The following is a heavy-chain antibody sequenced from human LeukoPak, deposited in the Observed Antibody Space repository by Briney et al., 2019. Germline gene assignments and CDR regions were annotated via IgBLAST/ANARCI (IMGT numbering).Heavy chain of an antibody. V-gene: IGHV4-59*12. J-gene: IGHJ4*02. CDR3: ASSRGFLEWLFSSVSESAIDY. Sequence: PSETLSLTCTVSGGSISSYYWSWIRQPPGKGLEWIGYIYYSGSTNYNPSLKSRVTISVDTSKNQFSLKLSSVTAADTAVYYCASSRGFLEWLFSSVSESAIDYWGQGTLVTVSS. D-gene: IGHD3-3*01. CDR2: IYYSGST. CDR1: GGSISSYY.